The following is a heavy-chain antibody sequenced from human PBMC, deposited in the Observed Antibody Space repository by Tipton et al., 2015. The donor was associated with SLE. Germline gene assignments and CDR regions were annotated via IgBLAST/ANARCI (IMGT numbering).Heavy chain of an antibody. CDR1: GVSISSGSYY. CDR2: IYTSGST. D-gene: IGHD4-23*01. Sequence: TLSLTCTVSGVSISSGSYYWIWIRHPAGKGLGWIGYIYTSGSTNYNPPLKSRVTISVDTSKNQFSLKLSPVTAADTAGYYCARRRLRWYEGASFDIWGQGITVTVSS. V-gene: IGHV4-61*09. CDR3: ARRRLRWYEGASFDI. J-gene: IGHJ3*02.